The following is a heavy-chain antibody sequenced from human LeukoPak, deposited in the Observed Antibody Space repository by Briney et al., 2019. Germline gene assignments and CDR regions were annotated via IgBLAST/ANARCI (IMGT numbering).Heavy chain of an antibody. Sequence: GGSLRLSCAASGFTLSSYGMHWVRQAPGKGLEWVAFIRYDGSNKYYADSVKGRFTISRDNSKNTLYLQMNSLRAEDTAVYYCAKDPHCTNGVCYTDAFDIWGQGTMVTVSS. J-gene: IGHJ3*02. CDR1: GFTLSSYG. CDR2: IRYDGSNK. V-gene: IGHV3-30*02. CDR3: AKDPHCTNGVCYTDAFDI. D-gene: IGHD2-8*01.